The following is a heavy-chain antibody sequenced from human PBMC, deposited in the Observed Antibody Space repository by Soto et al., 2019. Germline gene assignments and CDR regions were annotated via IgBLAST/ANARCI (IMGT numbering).Heavy chain of an antibody. V-gene: IGHV4-31*03. J-gene: IGHJ6*02. CDR2: NYYSGIT. CDR1: GGSISSGGYY. D-gene: IGHD6-6*01. CDR3: ARGSSIAGLYYGMDV. Sequence: QVQLQESGPGLVKPSQTLSLTCTVSGGSISSGGYYWTWIRQHPGKGLEWIGYNYYSGITYYNPSLKSRVTISLDPYNNQFSLRLSSVTAADTAVYYCARGSSIAGLYYGMDVWGQGTTVTVSS.